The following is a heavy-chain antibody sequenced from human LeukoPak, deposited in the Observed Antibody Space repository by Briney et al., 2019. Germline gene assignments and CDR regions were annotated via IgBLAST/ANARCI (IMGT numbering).Heavy chain of an antibody. Sequence: GESLKISCKGSGYSFTSYWIGWVRQMPGKGLEWMGIIYPGDSDTRYSPSFQGQVTISADKSISTAYLQWSSLKASDTAMYYCARLTVAGIWYGSALDYWGQGTLVTVSS. J-gene: IGHJ4*02. CDR3: ARLTVAGIWYGSALDY. CDR2: IYPGDSDT. V-gene: IGHV5-51*01. D-gene: IGHD6-19*01. CDR1: GYSFTSYW.